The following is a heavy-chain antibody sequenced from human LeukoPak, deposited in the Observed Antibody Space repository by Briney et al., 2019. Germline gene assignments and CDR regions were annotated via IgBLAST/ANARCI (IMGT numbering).Heavy chain of an antibody. Sequence: GASVKVSCKASGYTFTSYDINWVRQATGQGPEWMGWMNPNSGNTGYAEKFQGRVTMTRNTSISTAYMELSSLTSEDTAVYYCARGEASRSSGKILGYWGQGTLVTVSS. V-gene: IGHV1-8*01. D-gene: IGHD1-26*01. CDR1: GYTFTSYD. J-gene: IGHJ4*02. CDR2: MNPNSGNT. CDR3: ARGEASRSSGKILGY.